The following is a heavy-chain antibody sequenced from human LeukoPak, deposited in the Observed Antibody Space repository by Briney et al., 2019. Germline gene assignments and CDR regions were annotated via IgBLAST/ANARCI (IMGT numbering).Heavy chain of an antibody. CDR3: VRDQIAASLSGMDV. CDR1: GFTFSGYT. CDR2: ISSFSTYI. D-gene: IGHD6-13*01. J-gene: IGHJ6*02. V-gene: IGHV3-21*01. Sequence: GGSLRLSCAASGFTFSGYTMNWVRQAPGMGLEWVSSISSFSTYIYYADSLRGRLTISRDNANNSLFLQMNSLRAEDTAMYFCVRDQIAASLSGMDVWGQGTTVTVSS.